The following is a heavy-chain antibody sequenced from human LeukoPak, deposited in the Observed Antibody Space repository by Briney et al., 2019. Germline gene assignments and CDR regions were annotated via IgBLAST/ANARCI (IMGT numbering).Heavy chain of an antibody. D-gene: IGHD3-3*01. CDR1: GGSISSYY. V-gene: IGHV4-59*12. J-gene: IGHJ6*02. Sequence: SETLSLTCTVSGGSISSYYWSWIRQPPGKGLEWIGYIYYSGNTNYNPSLKSRVTISVDTSKNQFSLKLSSVTAADTAVYYCARGGGRNVYYDFWSGSMDVWGQGTTVTVSS. CDR2: IYYSGNT. CDR3: ARGGGRNVYYDFWSGSMDV.